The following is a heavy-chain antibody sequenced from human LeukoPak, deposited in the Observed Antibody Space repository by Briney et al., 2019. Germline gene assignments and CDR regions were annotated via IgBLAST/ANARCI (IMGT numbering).Heavy chain of an antibody. CDR3: ARDSGTPFDP. D-gene: IGHD1-26*01. V-gene: IGHV4-4*08. J-gene: IGHJ5*02. CDR2: IYTSGST. CDR1: GGSFNSYY. Sequence: SETLSLTCNVSGGSFNSYYGSWIRQAPGKGLEWIGYIYTSGSTNYNPSLKSRVTISVDTSKNQFSLKLSSVTAADTAVYYCARDSGTPFDPWGQGTLVTVSS.